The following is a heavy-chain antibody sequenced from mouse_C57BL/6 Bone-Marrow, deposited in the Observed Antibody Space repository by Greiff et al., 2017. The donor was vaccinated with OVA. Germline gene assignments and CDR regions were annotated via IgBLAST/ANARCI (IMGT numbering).Heavy chain of an antibody. CDR1: GFTFSSYA. CDR2: ISDGGSYT. V-gene: IGHV5-4*01. Sequence: EVMLVESGGGLVKPGGSLKLSCAASGFTFSSYAMSWVRQTPEKRLEWVATISDGGSYTYYPDNVKGRFTISRDNAKNNLYLQMSHLKSEDTAMYYCARDGDGYYLYYIDYWGQGTTLTVSS. D-gene: IGHD2-3*01. J-gene: IGHJ2*01. CDR3: ARDGDGYYLYYIDY.